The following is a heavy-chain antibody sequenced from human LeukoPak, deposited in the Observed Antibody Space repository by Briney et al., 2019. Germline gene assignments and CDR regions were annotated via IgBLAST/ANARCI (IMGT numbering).Heavy chain of an antibody. CDR2: INPNSGVT. CDR3: AKDRYGDYGAPFHYYMDA. D-gene: IGHD5-12*01. J-gene: IGHJ6*03. Sequence: ASVKVSCKASGYTFSGFYIHWVRQAPGQGLEWMGWINPNSGVTNYAQKLQGGVTITRDTSIDTAYMQLSRLRSDDTAVYYCAKDRYGDYGAPFHYYMDAWGRGTTVTVSS. CDR1: GYTFSGFY. V-gene: IGHV1-2*02.